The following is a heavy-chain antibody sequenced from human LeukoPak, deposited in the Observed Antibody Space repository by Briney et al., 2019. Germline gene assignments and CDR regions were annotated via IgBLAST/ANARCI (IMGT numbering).Heavy chain of an antibody. J-gene: IGHJ4*02. CDR2: ISGSGGST. Sequence: GGSLGLSCAASGFTFSSYAMSWVRQAPGKGLEWVSAISGSGGSTYYADSVKGWFTISRDNSKNTLYLQMNSLRAEDTAVYYCAKSYKAAANVMDYWGQGTLVTVSS. CDR3: AKSYKAAANVMDY. D-gene: IGHD6-13*01. V-gene: IGHV3-23*01. CDR1: GFTFSSYA.